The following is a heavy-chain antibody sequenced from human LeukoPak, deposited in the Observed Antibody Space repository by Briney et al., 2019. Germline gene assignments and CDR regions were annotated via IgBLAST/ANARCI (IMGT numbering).Heavy chain of an antibody. Sequence: PGGSLRLSCAASGFTFSSAWMSWVRQAPGKGLEWVGRIKSKTDGGTTDYAAPVKGRFTISRDDSKNTLYLQMNSLKTEDTAVYYCTTSQYYYDSSGYYHVDYWGQGTLVTVSS. J-gene: IGHJ4*02. CDR2: IKSKTDGGTT. D-gene: IGHD3-22*01. CDR1: GFTFSSAW. CDR3: TTSQYYYDSSGYYHVDY. V-gene: IGHV3-15*01.